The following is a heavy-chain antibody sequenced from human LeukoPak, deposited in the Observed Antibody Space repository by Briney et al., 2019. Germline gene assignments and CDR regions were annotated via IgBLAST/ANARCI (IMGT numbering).Heavy chain of an antibody. Sequence: PGGSLRLSCAASGFTFSNYWMSWVRQAPGKGLEWVANINQDGSGKYYVDSVKGRFTISRDNSKNTLYLQMNSLRAEDTAVYYCARDRELLGPSDVWGQGTTVTVSS. D-gene: IGHD1-26*01. CDR2: INQDGSGK. CDR1: GFTFSNYW. CDR3: ARDRELLGPSDV. J-gene: IGHJ6*02. V-gene: IGHV3-7*03.